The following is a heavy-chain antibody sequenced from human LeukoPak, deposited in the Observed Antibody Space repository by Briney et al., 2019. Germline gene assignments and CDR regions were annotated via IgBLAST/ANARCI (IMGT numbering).Heavy chain of an antibody. J-gene: IGHJ4*02. CDR3: ARRSSGSYYRDFDY. CDR2: ISSSSSYI. D-gene: IGHD3-10*01. V-gene: IGHV3-21*01. CDR1: GFTVSSNY. Sequence: GGSLRLSCAASGFTVSSNYMSWVRQAPGKGLEWVSSISSSSSYIYYADSVKGRFTISRDNAKNSLYLQMNSLRAEDTAVYYCARRSSGSYYRDFDYWGQGTLVTVSS.